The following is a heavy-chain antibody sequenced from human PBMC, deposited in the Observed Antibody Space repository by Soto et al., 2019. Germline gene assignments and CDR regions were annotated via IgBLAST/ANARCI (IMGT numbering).Heavy chain of an antibody. CDR3: ERDPQEDFGYCSGGSCYPNWFDP. D-gene: IGHD2-15*01. V-gene: IGHV1-18*01. CDR1: GYTFTSYG. Sequence: ASVKVSCKASGYTFTSYGISWVRQAPGQGLEWMGWISAYNGNTNYAQKLQGRVTMTTDTSTRTAYMELRSLRSDDTAVYYCERDPQEDFGYCSGGSCYPNWFDPWGQGTLVTVSS. CDR2: ISAYNGNT. J-gene: IGHJ5*02.